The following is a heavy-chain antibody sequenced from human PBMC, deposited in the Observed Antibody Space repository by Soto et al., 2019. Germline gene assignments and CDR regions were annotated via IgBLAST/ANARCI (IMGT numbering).Heavy chain of an antibody. CDR1: GGSMRSEGYY. Sequence: QVQLQESGPGLVEPSQTLSLTCSVSGGSMRSEGYYWSWIRQHPGKGLEWIGYIYYSGLTDYNPSLKSRLTISVDKSKNELYLKMRSVTAADTAVYYCAYLRGFTGYPADWGQGTLVTVSS. CDR3: AYLRGFTGYPAD. CDR2: IYYSGLT. D-gene: IGHD3-16*01. V-gene: IGHV4-31*03. J-gene: IGHJ4*02.